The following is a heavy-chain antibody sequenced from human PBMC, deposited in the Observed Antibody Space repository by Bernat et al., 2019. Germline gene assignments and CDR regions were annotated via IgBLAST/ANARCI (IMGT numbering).Heavy chain of an antibody. CDR3: AQSVAGILSDY. CDR2: ISYDGSNK. D-gene: IGHD6-19*01. V-gene: IGHV3-30*18. Sequence: QVQLVESGGGVVQPGRSLRLSCIASGFTFSSYGMHWVRQAPGKGLEWVAVISYDGSNKYYADSVKGRFTISRDNSKNTLYLQMNSLRAEDTAVYYCAQSVAGILSDYWGQGTLVTVSS. CDR1: GFTFSSYG. J-gene: IGHJ4*02.